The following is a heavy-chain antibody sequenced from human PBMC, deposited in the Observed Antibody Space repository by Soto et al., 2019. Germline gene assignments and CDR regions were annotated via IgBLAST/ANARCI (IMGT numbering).Heavy chain of an antibody. CDR3: ATWPHYGDYPRDY. D-gene: IGHD4-17*01. CDR1: GYSFTSYW. J-gene: IGHJ4*02. Sequence: DSLTISCKGSGYSFTSYWIGLVRQMPGKGLEWMGIIYPGDSDTRYSPSFQGQVTISADKSISTAYLQWSSLKASDTAMYYCATWPHYGDYPRDYWGQGTLVTVSS. CDR2: IYPGDSDT. V-gene: IGHV5-51*01.